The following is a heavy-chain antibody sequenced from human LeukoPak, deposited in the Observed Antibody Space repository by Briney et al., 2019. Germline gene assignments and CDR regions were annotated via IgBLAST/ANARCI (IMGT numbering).Heavy chain of an antibody. V-gene: IGHV3-30*12. J-gene: IGHJ4*02. Sequence: PGGSLRLSCAASGFTFSSYGMHWVRQAPGKGLEWVAVISYDGSNKYYADSVKGRFTISRDNSKNTLYLQMNSLRAEDTAMYYCARAGYYDSSDYYSGQGTLVTVSS. D-gene: IGHD3-22*01. CDR2: ISYDGSNK. CDR1: GFTFSSYG. CDR3: ARAGYYDSSDYY.